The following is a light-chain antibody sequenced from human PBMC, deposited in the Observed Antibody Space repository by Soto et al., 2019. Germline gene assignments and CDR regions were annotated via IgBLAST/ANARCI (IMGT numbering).Light chain of an antibody. V-gene: IGKV3-15*01. CDR3: QQYNNWSYT. Sequence: EVVMTQSPATLSVSPGERATLSCRASQSVSGNLAWYQQRPGQAPRLLIYAASTRATGIPVRFSGSGSGTEFTLTISSLQSEDFGVYYCQQYNNWSYTFGPGTKVDIK. CDR1: QSVSGN. J-gene: IGKJ3*01. CDR2: AAS.